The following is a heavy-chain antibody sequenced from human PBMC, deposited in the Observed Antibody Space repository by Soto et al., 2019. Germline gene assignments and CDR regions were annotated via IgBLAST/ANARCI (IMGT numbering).Heavy chain of an antibody. D-gene: IGHD3-10*01. CDR3: ARNKDTGEFTGHP. CDR1: GCSVTRINYY. CDR2: IYNSGST. J-gene: IGHJ5*02. V-gene: IGHV4-61*03. Sequence: PSETLSLTCSVSGCSVTRINYYWSWIRQPPGKGLEWIGYIYNSGSTIYNPALKSRVAISLDTSKDHFSLRLTSVTAADTAVVDGARNKDTGEFTGHPGGEVTLVSV.